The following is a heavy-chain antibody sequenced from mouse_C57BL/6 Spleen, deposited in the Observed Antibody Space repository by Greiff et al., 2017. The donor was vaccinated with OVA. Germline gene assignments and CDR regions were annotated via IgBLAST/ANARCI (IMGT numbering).Heavy chain of an antibody. Sequence: QVQLQQSGPGLVQPSQSLSISCTVSGFSLTSYGVHWVRQSPGKGLEWLGVIWSGGSTDYNAAFMSRLSITTDNSKSQVIFKMNSLQADDTAIYYCAKEEGYDNDRYYYAMDYWGQGTTVTVSS. J-gene: IGHJ4*01. CDR1: GFSLTSYG. D-gene: IGHD2-4*01. CDR2: IWSGGST. V-gene: IGHV2-5*01. CDR3: AKEEGYDNDRYYYAMDY.